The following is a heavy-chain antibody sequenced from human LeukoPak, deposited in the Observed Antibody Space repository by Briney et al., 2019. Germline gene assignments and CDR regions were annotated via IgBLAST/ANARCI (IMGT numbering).Heavy chain of an antibody. V-gene: IGHV4-39*01. CDR1: GGSISSSSYY. Sequence: LETLSLTCTVSGGSISSSSYYWGWIRQPPGKGLEWIGSIYYSGSTYYNPSLKSRVTISVDTSKNQFSLKLSSVTAADTAVYYCARRSGRDHYGMDVWGQGTTVTVSS. CDR3: ARRSGRDHYGMDV. CDR2: IYYSGST. J-gene: IGHJ6*02. D-gene: IGHD2-15*01.